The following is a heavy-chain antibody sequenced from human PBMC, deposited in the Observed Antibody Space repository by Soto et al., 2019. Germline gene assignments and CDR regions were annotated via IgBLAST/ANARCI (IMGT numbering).Heavy chain of an antibody. D-gene: IGHD5-18*01. CDR1: GFTFSSYW. Sequence: PGGSLRLSCAASGFTFSSYWMHWVRQAPWKGLVWVSRINSDGSSTSYADSVKGRFTISRDNAKNTLYLQMNSLRAEDTAVYYCARGPLQLWLETLDYWGQGTLVTVSS. CDR3: ARGPLQLWLETLDY. J-gene: IGHJ4*02. CDR2: INSDGSST. V-gene: IGHV3-74*01.